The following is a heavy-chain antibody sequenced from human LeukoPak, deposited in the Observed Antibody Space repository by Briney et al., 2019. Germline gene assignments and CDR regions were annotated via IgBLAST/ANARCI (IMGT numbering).Heavy chain of an antibody. CDR3: ARHRRAIAASATGRFSYYYMDV. Sequence: GESLKIFCKGSGYQFTTYWIGWVRQMPGKGLEWMGVIYPGDSDTTYSPSFQGQVTISADKSISTAYLQWSSLKASDTAIYYCARHRRAIAASATGRFSYYYMDVWGEGTTVTISS. CDR1: GYQFTTYW. V-gene: IGHV5-51*01. CDR2: IYPGDSDT. J-gene: IGHJ6*03. D-gene: IGHD6-13*01.